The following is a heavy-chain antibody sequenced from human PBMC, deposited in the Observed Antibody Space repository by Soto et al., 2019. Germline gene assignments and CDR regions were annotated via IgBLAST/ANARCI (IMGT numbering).Heavy chain of an antibody. Sequence: QLQLPESGPGLVKPSETLSLTCTVSGGSISSSSYYWGWIRQPPGKGVEWIGSIYYSGSTYYNPSLKGRVTISVETSKSQSALKLSFAPAADTAVHECAGSAPYSNYDWSDPWGQGTMVTVST. J-gene: IGHJ5*02. V-gene: IGHV4-39*01. CDR2: IYYSGST. CDR1: GGSISSSSYY. CDR3: AGSAPYSNYDWSDP. D-gene: IGHD4-4*01.